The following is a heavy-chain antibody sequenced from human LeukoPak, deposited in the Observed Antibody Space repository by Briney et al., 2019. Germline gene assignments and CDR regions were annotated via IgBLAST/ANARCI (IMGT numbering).Heavy chain of an antibody. CDR2: MNRDGSEK. J-gene: IGHJ6*02. CDR1: GFTFSSYW. D-gene: IGHD3-16*01. CDR3: ARDGGIIRFGGQDV. Sequence: GGSLRLSCAASGFTFSSYWMSWVRQAPGKGLEWVANMNRDGSEKNYVDSIKGRFTISRDNAANSLYLQMNSLRVEDTAVYYCARDGGIIRFGGQDVWGQGTTVTVSS. V-gene: IGHV3-7*01.